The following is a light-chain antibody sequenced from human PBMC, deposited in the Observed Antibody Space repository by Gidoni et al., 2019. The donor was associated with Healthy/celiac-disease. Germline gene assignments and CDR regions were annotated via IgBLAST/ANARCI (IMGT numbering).Light chain of an antibody. CDR1: QDISNY. CDR3: QQYDNLLAT. V-gene: IGKV1-33*01. CDR2: DAS. J-gene: IGKJ5*01. Sequence: DIQMTQSPSSLSASVGDRVTITCQASQDISNYLNWYQQKPGQAPKLLIYDASNLETGVPSRFSGSGSGTDFTFTISSLQPEDIATYYCQQYDNLLATXGXGTRLEIK.